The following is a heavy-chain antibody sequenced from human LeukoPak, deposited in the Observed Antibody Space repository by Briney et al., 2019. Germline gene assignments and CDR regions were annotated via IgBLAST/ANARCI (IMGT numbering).Heavy chain of an antibody. CDR3: AKGAAAGTLLDYFDY. J-gene: IGHJ4*02. V-gene: IGHV3-30*02. CDR2: IRYDGSNK. CDR1: GFTFSSYA. Sequence: GGSLRLSCAASGFTFSSYAMSWVRQAPGKGLEWVAFIRYDGSNKYYADSVKGRFTISRDNSKNTLYLQMNSLRAEDTAVYYCAKGAAAGTLLDYFDYWGQGTLVTVSS. D-gene: IGHD6-13*01.